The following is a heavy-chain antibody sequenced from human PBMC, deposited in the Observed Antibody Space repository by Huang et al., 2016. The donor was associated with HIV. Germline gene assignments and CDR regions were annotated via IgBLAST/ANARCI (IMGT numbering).Heavy chain of an antibody. V-gene: IGHV4-30-4*08. Sequence: QVQLQESGPGLVKPSQTLSLTCTVSGGSISSGGSYWSWIRQPPGKGLEWIGYIYYSGSTYYNPSLKSRVTISLDTSKNQFSLKLNSVPAADTAVYYCARAPGDGDYFDYWGQGTLVTVSS. CDR3: ARAPGDGDYFDY. J-gene: IGHJ4*02. CDR1: GGSISSGGSY. D-gene: IGHD7-27*01. CDR2: IYYSGST.